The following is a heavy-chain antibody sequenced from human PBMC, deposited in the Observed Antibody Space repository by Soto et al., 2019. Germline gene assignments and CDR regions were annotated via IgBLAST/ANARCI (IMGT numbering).Heavy chain of an antibody. CDR2: INHSGST. Sequence: SETLSLTCAVYGGSFSGYYWSWIRQPPGKGLEWIGEINHSGSTNYNPSLKSRVTISVDTSKNQFSLKLSSVTAADTAVYYCASTMVRGGRAAFQHWGQGTLVTVSS. J-gene: IGHJ1*01. CDR1: GGSFSGYY. V-gene: IGHV4-34*01. CDR3: ASTMVRGGRAAFQH. D-gene: IGHD3-10*01.